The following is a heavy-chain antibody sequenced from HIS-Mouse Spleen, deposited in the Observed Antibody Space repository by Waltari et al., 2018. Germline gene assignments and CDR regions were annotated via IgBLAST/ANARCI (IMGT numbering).Heavy chain of an antibody. D-gene: IGHD1-26*01. CDR1: GFSLSTSGMC. CDR2: IAWDDDK. V-gene: IGHV2-70*15. CDR3: ARISGYDYGMDV. Sequence: QVTLRESGPALVKPTQTLTLTCTFSGFSLSTSGMCLRWIRQPPGKALEWLARIAWDDDKYYSTSLKTRLTISKDTSKNQVVLTMTNMDPVDTATYYCARISGYDYGMDVWGQGTTVTVSS. J-gene: IGHJ6*02.